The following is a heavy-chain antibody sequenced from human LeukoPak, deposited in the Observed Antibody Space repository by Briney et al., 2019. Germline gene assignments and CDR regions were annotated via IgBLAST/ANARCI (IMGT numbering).Heavy chain of an antibody. V-gene: IGHV4-38-2*02. CDR2: IYHSGST. D-gene: IGHD6-13*01. CDR3: ARVYSSSWYDYYYYYYMDV. J-gene: IGHJ6*03. CDR1: GYSISSGYY. Sequence: PSETLSLTCTVSGYSISSGYYWGWIRQPPGKGLEWIGSIYHSGSTYYNPSLKGRVTISVDTSKNQFSLKLSSVTAADTAVYYCARVYSSSWYDYYYYYYMDVWGKGTTVTVSS.